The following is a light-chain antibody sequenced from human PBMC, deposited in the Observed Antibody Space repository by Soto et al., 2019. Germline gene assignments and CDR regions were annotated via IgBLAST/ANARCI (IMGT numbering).Light chain of an antibody. CDR1: QSVTSSY. J-gene: IGKJ1*01. Sequence: EIVLTQSPDTLSLSPGERATLSCRASQSVTSSYLAWYQHKPGQAPRLLIYGASLRATGIPDRFSGSASGTDFSLTISRLEPEDFAVYYCQQHGFSPRTFGPVTRVEIK. CDR3: QQHGFSPRT. CDR2: GAS. V-gene: IGKV3-20*01.